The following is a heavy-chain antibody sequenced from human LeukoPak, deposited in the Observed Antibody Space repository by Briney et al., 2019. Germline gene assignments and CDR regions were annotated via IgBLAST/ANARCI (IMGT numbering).Heavy chain of an antibody. CDR3: ARLFSSSWYRGAFDL. Sequence: SETLSLTCTVSGGSFNWGWIRQPPGKGLEWIGSMYYSGNTYYNPSLKSRVTISVDTSKNQFSLKLSSVTAADTAVYYCARLFSSSWYRGAFDLWGQGTMVTVSS. V-gene: IGHV4-39*01. D-gene: IGHD6-13*01. CDR1: GGSFN. CDR2: MYYSGNT. J-gene: IGHJ3*01.